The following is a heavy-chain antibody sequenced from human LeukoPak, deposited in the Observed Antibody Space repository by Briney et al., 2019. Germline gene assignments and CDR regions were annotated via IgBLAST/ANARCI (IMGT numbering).Heavy chain of an antibody. J-gene: IGHJ6*02. Sequence: GGSLRLSCAASGFTFSSYAMHWIRQAPGKGLEYVSAISSNGGSTYYANSVKGRFTISRDNSKNTLYLQMGSLRAEDMAVYYCARAEYCSGRSCTMSFWLDGMDVWGQGTTVTFSS. CDR3: ARAEYCSGRSCTMSFWLDGMDV. D-gene: IGHD2-15*01. CDR2: ISSNGGST. CDR1: GFTFSSYA. V-gene: IGHV3-64*01.